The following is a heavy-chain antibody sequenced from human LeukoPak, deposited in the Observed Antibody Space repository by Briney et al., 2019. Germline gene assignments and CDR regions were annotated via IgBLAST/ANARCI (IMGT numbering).Heavy chain of an antibody. D-gene: IGHD2-15*01. CDR3: ARETREAGSGDHQTDSFDI. CDR1: RFTFSDYW. Sequence: GGSLRLSCAASRFTFSDYWMHWVRQAPGKGLVWVSRINSDASRPGYADSVKGRFTISRDNAKNTLYLQMNSLRVEGTALYYCARETREAGSGDHQTDSFDIWGQGTMVSVSS. CDR2: INSDASRP. V-gene: IGHV3-74*01. J-gene: IGHJ3*02.